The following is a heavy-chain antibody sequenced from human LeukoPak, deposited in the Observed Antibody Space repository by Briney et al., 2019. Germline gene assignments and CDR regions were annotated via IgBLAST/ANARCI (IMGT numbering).Heavy chain of an antibody. CDR2: IKQDGSEK. CDR3: VRGPQYSSSWYYWYFDL. CDR1: GFTFSSYW. D-gene: IGHD6-13*01. V-gene: IGHV3-7*03. J-gene: IGHJ2*01. Sequence: GGSLRLSCAASGFTFSSYWMSWVRQAPGKGLEWVANIKQDGSEKYYVDSVKGRFTISRDNAKNSLYLQMNSLRAEDMAVYYCVRGPQYSSSWYYWYFDLWGRGTLVTVSS.